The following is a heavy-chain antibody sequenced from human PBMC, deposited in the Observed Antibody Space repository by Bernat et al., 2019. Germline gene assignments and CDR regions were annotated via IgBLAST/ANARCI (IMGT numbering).Heavy chain of an antibody. CDR1: GFTFSTYA. Sequence: QVYLVESGGGVVQPGRSLRLSCAASGFTFSTYAVHWVRQAPGKGLECVALISDDGSNKYYADSVKGRFTISRDNSKNTLYLQMNSLRAEDTAVYYCARVVSVRSSWDGIDFWGQGTMVTVSS. J-gene: IGHJ3*01. CDR2: ISDDGSNK. D-gene: IGHD6-13*01. CDR3: ARVVSVRSSWDGIDF. V-gene: IGHV3-30*01.